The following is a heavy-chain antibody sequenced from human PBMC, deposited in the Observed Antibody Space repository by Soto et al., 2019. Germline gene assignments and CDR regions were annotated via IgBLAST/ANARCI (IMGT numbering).Heavy chain of an antibody. CDR1: GFTFSSYA. Sequence: GSLRLSCAASGFTFSSYAMSWVRQAPGKGLEWVSAISGSGGSTYYADSVKGRFTISRDNSKNTLYLQMNSLRAEDTAVYYCAKAPSHPGYSSGWSLYYFDYWGQGTLVTVSS. J-gene: IGHJ4*02. CDR3: AKAPSHPGYSSGWSLYYFDY. V-gene: IGHV3-23*01. D-gene: IGHD6-19*01. CDR2: ISGSGGST.